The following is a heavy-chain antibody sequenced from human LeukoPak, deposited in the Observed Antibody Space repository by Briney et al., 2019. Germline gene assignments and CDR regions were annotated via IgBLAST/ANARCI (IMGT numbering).Heavy chain of an antibody. CDR3: ARGQTYYDILTGYYKYYYYYYMDV. V-gene: IGHV4-34*01. CDR1: GGSFSGYY. J-gene: IGHJ6*03. D-gene: IGHD3-9*01. Sequence: SETLSLTCAVYGGSFSGYYWSWIRQPPGKGLEWIGEINHSGSTNYNPSLKSRVTISVDTSKNQFSLKLSSVTAADTAVYYCARGQTYYDILTGYYKYYYYYYMDVWGKGTTVTVSS. CDR2: INHSGST.